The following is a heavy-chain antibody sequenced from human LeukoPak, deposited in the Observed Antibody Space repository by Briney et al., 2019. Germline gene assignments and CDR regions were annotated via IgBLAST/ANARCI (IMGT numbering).Heavy chain of an antibody. CDR2: INHSGST. J-gene: IGHJ6*03. CDR3: ARVYGSGSYYNGYYYYYMDV. Sequence: SETLSLTCAVYGGSFSGYYWSWIRQPPGKGLEWIGEINHSGSTYYNPSLKSRVTISVDTSKNQFYLKLSSVTAADTAVYYCARVYGSGSYYNGYYYYYMDVWGKGTRSPSP. V-gene: IGHV4-34*01. D-gene: IGHD3-10*01. CDR1: GGSFSGYY.